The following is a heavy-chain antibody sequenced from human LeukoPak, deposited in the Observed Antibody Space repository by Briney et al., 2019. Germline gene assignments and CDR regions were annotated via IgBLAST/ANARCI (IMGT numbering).Heavy chain of an antibody. Sequence: SETLSLTCTVSGGSISSSSYYWGWIRQPPGQGLEWIGSIYYSGSTYYNPSLKSRVTISVDTSKSQVSLKLSSVTAADTAVYYCANIERYYYYMDVWGKGTTVTVSS. J-gene: IGHJ6*03. V-gene: IGHV4-39*01. CDR1: GGSISSSSYY. CDR3: ANIERYYYYMDV. D-gene: IGHD5-12*01. CDR2: IYYSGST.